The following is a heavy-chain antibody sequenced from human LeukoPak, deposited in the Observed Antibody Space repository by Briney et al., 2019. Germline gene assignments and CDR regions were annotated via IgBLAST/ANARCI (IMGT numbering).Heavy chain of an antibody. Sequence: GGSQRLSCAASGFTLSTYAMIWVRQAPGKGLEWVSGISGSGDTTDYADSVKGRFTVSRDNSKNTLYLQMNSLRVEDTAVHYCAIATLIMLRGLPFDYRGQGTLVTVSS. V-gene: IGHV3-23*01. CDR2: ISGSGDTT. CDR3: AIATLIMLRGLPFDY. CDR1: GFTLSTYA. J-gene: IGHJ4*02. D-gene: IGHD3-10*01.